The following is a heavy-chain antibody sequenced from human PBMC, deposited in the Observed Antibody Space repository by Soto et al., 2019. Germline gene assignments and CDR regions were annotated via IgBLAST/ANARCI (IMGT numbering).Heavy chain of an antibody. Sequence: SVKVSCKASGFTFTSSAVQWVRQARGQRLEWIGWIVVGSGNTNYAQKFQERVTITRDMSTSTAYMELSSLRSEDTAVYYCAAMATISSGAFDIWGQGTMVNVSS. J-gene: IGHJ3*02. CDR2: IVVGSGNT. V-gene: IGHV1-58*01. CDR1: GFTFTSSA. CDR3: AAMATISSGAFDI.